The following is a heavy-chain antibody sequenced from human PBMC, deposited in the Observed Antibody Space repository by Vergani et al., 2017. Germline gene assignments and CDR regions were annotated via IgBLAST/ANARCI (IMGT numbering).Heavy chain of an antibody. CDR2: FYQSGNT. CDR3: VRPEVKPRGPIVNEFFHN. D-gene: IGHD3-10*01. V-gene: IGHV4-39*07. Sequence: QMQLQESGPGLVKPSETLSLSCTVSGDSISTSSYAWGWIRQPPGKGLEWIGSFYQSGNTHYNPSLKSRVTISIDTSRNQFSLKMSSVTAADTAVYYCVRPEVKPRGPIVNEFFHNWGQGTRVIVSS. CDR1: GDSISTSSYA. J-gene: IGHJ1*01.